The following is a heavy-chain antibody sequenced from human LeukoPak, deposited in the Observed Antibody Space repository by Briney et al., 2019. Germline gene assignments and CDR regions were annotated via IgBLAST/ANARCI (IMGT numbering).Heavy chain of an antibody. J-gene: IGHJ4*02. Sequence: GGSLRLSCAASGFTFTNYGMNWVRQAPGKGLEWVSSISTSSSYLYYADSVKGRFTISRDNAKNSLFLQMNSLRADDTAVYYCARATHGKRGYTYGLDYWGQGTLVTVSS. D-gene: IGHD5-18*01. CDR3: ARATHGKRGYTYGLDY. CDR1: GFTFTNYG. CDR2: ISTSSSYL. V-gene: IGHV3-21*01.